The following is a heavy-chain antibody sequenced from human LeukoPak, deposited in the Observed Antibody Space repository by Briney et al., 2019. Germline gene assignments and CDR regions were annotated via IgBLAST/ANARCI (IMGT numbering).Heavy chain of an antibody. CDR3: AKDPGSSHRLPFVY. CDR1: EFTFSAFA. J-gene: IGHJ4*02. D-gene: IGHD6-6*01. CDR2: ILYDGSNK. V-gene: IGHV3-30*18. Sequence: GGSLRLSCAASEFTFSAFAMHWVRQAPGKGLEWVAVILYDGSNKYYADSVKGRLTISRDNSKNTLYLQMNSLRAEDTAVYYCAKDPGSSHRLPFVYWGQGTLVTVSS.